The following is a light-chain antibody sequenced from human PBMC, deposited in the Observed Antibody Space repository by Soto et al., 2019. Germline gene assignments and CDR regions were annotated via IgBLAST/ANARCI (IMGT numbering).Light chain of an antibody. CDR3: QQYQDWPPLT. J-gene: IGKJ4*01. CDR2: GAS. Sequence: EIVMTQSPATLSVSPGERATISCRASQSVRSNLAWYQLKPGQAPRLLIIGASTRATAIPARFSGSGSGTEFTLTISSLQSEDFAVYYCQQYQDWPPLTFGGGTKVDIK. V-gene: IGKV3-15*01. CDR1: QSVRSN.